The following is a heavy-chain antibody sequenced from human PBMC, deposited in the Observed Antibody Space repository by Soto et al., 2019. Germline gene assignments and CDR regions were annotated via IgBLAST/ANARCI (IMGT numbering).Heavy chain of an antibody. D-gene: IGHD3-3*01. Sequence: QVQLVESGGGVVQPGRSLRLSCAASGFTFSSYAMHWVRQAPGEGLEWVAVISYDGSNKYYADSVKGRFTISRDNSKNTLYLQMNSLSSEDTAVYYCARWSWYFDLWGRGTLVTVSS. CDR3: ARWSWYFDL. CDR2: ISYDGSNK. V-gene: IGHV3-30-3*01. CDR1: GFTFSSYA. J-gene: IGHJ2*01.